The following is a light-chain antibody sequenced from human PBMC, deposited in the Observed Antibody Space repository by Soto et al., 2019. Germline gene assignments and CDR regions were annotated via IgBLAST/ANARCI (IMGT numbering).Light chain of an antibody. CDR3: QHYGSSPRT. J-gene: IGKJ1*01. CDR2: GAS. CDR1: QSVSSSY. Sequence: EIALTQSPGTLSLSPGERATLSCRASQSVSSSYLAWYQQKPGQAPRLLINGASSRATGIPDRFSGSGSGTDFTLTISRLEPEDFAVYYCQHYGSSPRTFGQGPKVEIK. V-gene: IGKV3-20*01.